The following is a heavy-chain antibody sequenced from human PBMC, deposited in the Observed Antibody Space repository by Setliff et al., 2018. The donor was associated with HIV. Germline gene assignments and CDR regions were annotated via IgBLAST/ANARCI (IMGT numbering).Heavy chain of an antibody. Sequence: ASVKVSCKASGYTFTSYGISWVRQAPGQGLEWMGWIGAYNGNTNYAQKLQGRVTMTTDTSTSTAYMELRSLRSDDTAVYYCARDRPLAYCGGDCPSGGNAFDIWGQGTMVTVSS. CDR1: GYTFTSYG. CDR2: IGAYNGNT. V-gene: IGHV1-18*01. D-gene: IGHD2-21*02. CDR3: ARDRPLAYCGGDCPSGGNAFDI. J-gene: IGHJ3*02.